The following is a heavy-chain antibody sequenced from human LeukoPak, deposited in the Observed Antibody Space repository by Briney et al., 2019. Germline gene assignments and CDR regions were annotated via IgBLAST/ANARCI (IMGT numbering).Heavy chain of an antibody. V-gene: IGHV6-1*01. J-gene: IGHJ4*02. Sequence: SQTLSLTCAISGDSVSNNNAAWNWIRQSPSSGLEWLGRTFYRSKWYYDYAVSVKSRITINSDTSKNQFSLQLTYVTPEDTAVYYCAREGRRISGGTLSLDYWGQGTLVTVSS. CDR3: AREGRRISGGTLSLDY. D-gene: IGHD2-15*01. CDR2: TFYRSKWYY. CDR1: GDSVSNNNAA.